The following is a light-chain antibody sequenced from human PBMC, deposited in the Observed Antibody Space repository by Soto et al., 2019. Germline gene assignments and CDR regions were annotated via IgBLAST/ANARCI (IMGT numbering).Light chain of an antibody. V-gene: IGKV4-1*01. CDR1: QSVLYSSNNKNY. CDR2: WAS. CDR3: QQYYSTPLT. Sequence: DIVMTQSPDSLAVPLGERATINCKSSQSVLYSSNNKNYLAWYQQKPGQPPKLLIYWASTRESGVPDRFSGSGSGTDFTLTISSLQAEDVAVYYCQQYYSTPLTFGGRTKVDIK. J-gene: IGKJ4*01.